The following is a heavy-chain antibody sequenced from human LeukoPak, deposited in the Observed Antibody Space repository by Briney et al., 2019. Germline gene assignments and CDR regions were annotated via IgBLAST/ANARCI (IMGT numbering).Heavy chain of an antibody. Sequence: SETLSLTCAVYGGSFSGYYGSWIRQPPGKGLEWIGEINHSGSTNYNPSLKSRVTISVDTPKNQFSLKLNSVTAADTAVYYCARSYGDYVYYGMDVWGKGTTVTVSS. D-gene: IGHD4-17*01. J-gene: IGHJ6*04. V-gene: IGHV4-34*01. CDR3: ARSYGDYVYYGMDV. CDR2: INHSGST. CDR1: GGSFSGYY.